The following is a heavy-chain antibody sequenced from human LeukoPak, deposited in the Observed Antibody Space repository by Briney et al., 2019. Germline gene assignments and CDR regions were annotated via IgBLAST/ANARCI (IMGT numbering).Heavy chain of an antibody. CDR1: GGSISSYY. CDR3: ARSVPQPIAARPSYAFDI. Sequence: ASETLSLTCTVSGGSISSYYWSWIRQPPGKGLEWIGYIYYSGSTNYNPSLKSRVTISVDTSKNQFSLKLSSVTAADTAVYYCARSVPQPIAARPSYAFDIWGQGTMVTVSS. CDR2: IYYSGST. D-gene: IGHD6-6*01. J-gene: IGHJ3*02. V-gene: IGHV4-59*01.